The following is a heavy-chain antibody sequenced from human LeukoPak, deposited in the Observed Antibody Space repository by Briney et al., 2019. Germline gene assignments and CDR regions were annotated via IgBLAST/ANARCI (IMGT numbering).Heavy chain of an antibody. V-gene: IGHV1-2*02. Sequence: ASVKVCCKASGYTFTGYYMHWVRQAPGQGLVWMGWINPNSGGTNYAQKFQGRVTMTRDTSISTAYMELSRLRSDDTAVYYCARDTDWSRPYYFDYWGQGTLVTVSS. CDR2: INPNSGGT. J-gene: IGHJ4*02. D-gene: IGHD1-1*01. CDR1: GYTFTGYY. CDR3: ARDTDWSRPYYFDY.